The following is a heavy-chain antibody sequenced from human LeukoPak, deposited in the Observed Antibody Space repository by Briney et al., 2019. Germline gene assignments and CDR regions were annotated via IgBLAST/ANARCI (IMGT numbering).Heavy chain of an antibody. D-gene: IGHD6-19*01. J-gene: IGHJ3*02. Sequence: GGSLRLSCAASGFTFSSYWMSWVRQAPGKGLEWVANINKDGGEKYYVDSVKGRFTISRDNSKNTLYLQMNSLRAEDTAVYYCARGSVAGHDAFDIWGQGTMVTVSS. CDR3: ARGSVAGHDAFDI. V-gene: IGHV3-7*03. CDR2: INKDGGEK. CDR1: GFTFSSYW.